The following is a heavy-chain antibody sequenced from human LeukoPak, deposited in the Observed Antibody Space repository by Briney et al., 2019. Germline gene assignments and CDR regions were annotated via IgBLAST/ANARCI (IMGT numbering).Heavy chain of an antibody. D-gene: IGHD2-2*01. Sequence: GASVKVSCKSSGFTFTDEYIHWVRQAPGQGLEWMGWINPYSGAINYAQKFQGRVTLTRDTSISTAYMELSRLTSGDTAVYYCARDPKSQLLLDYWGQGTLVTVS. CDR2: INPYSGAI. CDR3: ARDPKSQLLLDY. CDR1: GFTFTDEY. J-gene: IGHJ4*02. V-gene: IGHV1-2*02.